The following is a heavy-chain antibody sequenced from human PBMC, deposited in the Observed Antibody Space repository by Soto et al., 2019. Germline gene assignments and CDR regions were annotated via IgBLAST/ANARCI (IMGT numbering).Heavy chain of an antibody. Sequence: SLTLSCAASGFTFSSYSMHWVRQAPGKGLEWVAVISYDGSNKYYADSVRGRFTVSSDNSKNPLYLQMNSLRAEDTAVYYCARVIADWDDYYYYGMDVWGQGTTVTVYS. CDR3: ARVIADWDDYYYYGMDV. CDR2: ISYDGSNK. D-gene: IGHD6-13*01. V-gene: IGHV3-30-3*01. J-gene: IGHJ6*02. CDR1: GFTFSSYS.